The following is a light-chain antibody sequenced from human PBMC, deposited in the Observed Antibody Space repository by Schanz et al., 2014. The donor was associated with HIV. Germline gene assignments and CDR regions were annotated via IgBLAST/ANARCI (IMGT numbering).Light chain of an antibody. CDR2: EVS. Sequence: QSALTQPASVSGSPGQSITISCTGSSNDIGSYNLVSWYQQYPGKAPKLMIYEVSKRPSGVSNRFSGSKSGNTASLTISGLQAEDEADYYCCSYAGRNTFVLFGGGTKLTVL. CDR1: SNDIGSYNL. V-gene: IGLV2-23*02. J-gene: IGLJ2*01. CDR3: CSYAGRNTFVL.